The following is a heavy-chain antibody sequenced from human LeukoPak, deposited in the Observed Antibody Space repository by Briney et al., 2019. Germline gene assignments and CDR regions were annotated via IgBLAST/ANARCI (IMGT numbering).Heavy chain of an antibody. CDR2: INHSGST. J-gene: IGHJ6*02. CDR3: ARGRERRYYYYGMDV. Sequence: SETLSLTCAVYGGSFSGYYWSWIRQPPGKGLEWIGEINHSGSTNYNPSLKSRVTISVDTSKNQFSLKLSSVTAADTAVYYCARGRERRYYYYGMDVWGQGTTVTASS. V-gene: IGHV4-34*01. D-gene: IGHD1-1*01. CDR1: GGSFSGYY.